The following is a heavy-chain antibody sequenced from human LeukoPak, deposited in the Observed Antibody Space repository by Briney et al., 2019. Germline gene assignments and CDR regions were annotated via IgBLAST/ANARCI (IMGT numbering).Heavy chain of an antibody. Sequence: SETLSLTCAVYGGSFSGYYWSWIRQPPGKGLDWIGAISYSGSTDYNPSLKSRVTISADMSKSQFSLKLSSVTAADTAVYYCARVNYYDSSGYYLNYFDYWGQGTLVTVSS. V-gene: IGHV4-34*01. CDR1: GGSFSGYY. CDR3: ARVNYYDSSGYYLNYFDY. J-gene: IGHJ4*02. CDR2: ISYSGST. D-gene: IGHD3-22*01.